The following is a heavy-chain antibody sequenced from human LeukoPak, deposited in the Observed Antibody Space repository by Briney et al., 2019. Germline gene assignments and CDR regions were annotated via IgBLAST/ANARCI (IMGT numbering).Heavy chain of an antibody. CDR2: IYYSGST. D-gene: IGHD1-7*01. J-gene: IGHJ4*02. V-gene: IGHV4-30-4*07. CDR1: GGSISSGGYS. Sequence: NPSETLSLTCAVSGGSISSGGYSWSWIRQPPGKGLEWSGYIYYSGSTYYNPSLKSRVTISVDTSKNQFSLKLTSVTAADTAVYYCARALEGTTGRFDYWGQGTLVTVSS. CDR3: ARALEGTTGRFDY.